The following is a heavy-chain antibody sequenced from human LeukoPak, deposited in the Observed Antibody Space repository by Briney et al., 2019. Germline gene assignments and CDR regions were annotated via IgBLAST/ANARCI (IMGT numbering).Heavy chain of an antibody. J-gene: IGHJ5*02. CDR1: GGSISSGSYY. D-gene: IGHD6-6*01. V-gene: IGHV4-61*02. CDR2: IYSSGST. Sequence: SETLSLTCTVSGGSISSGSYYWNWIRQPAGKGLEWIGRIYSSGSTNYNPSLKSRVTISVDTSKNQFSLKLSSVTAADTAVYYCARRGSSSGWFDPWGQGTLVTVSS. CDR3: ARRGSSSGWFDP.